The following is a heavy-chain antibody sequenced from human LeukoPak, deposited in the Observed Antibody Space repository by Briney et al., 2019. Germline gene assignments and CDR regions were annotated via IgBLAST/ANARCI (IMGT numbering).Heavy chain of an antibody. CDR1: GYRFTGYY. D-gene: IGHD1-14*01. J-gene: IGHJ4*02. Sequence: ASVKVSCKASGYRFTGYYIHWVRQAPGQGLEWMGWINPHSGGTKFAQKFQGRVTMTRDTSISTAYMEVSRLRSDDAAVYYCARDRITGPFDYWGQGTLVTVSS. CDR3: ARDRITGPFDY. CDR2: INPHSGGT. V-gene: IGHV1-2*02.